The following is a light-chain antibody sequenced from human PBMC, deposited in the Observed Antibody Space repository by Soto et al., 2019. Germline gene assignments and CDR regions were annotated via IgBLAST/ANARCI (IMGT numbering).Light chain of an antibody. J-gene: IGKJ1*01. V-gene: IGKV1-39*01. CDR3: QHTFNSPPWT. CDR2: GAS. CDR1: QSISSY. Sequence: DIQLTQSPSSLSASVGDRVSITNRASQSISSYLNWYQQKPGKAPRVLISGASNLQSGVPSRFSGSGSGTDFTLTISSLQSEDFASYFCQHTFNSPPWTFGQGTKVDIK.